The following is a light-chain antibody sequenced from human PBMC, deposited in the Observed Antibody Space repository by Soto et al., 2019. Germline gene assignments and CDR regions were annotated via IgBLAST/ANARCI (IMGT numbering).Light chain of an antibody. Sequence: EIVMTQSPATLSVSPGERATLSCRASQTVTGALAWYQQKPGQAPRLLLYGASTRATGVPERFSGSGSGTDFTLTSSRLQSEDFAVYYCQQYNDWPPYTFGQGTNVEIK. J-gene: IGKJ2*01. V-gene: IGKV3-15*01. CDR2: GAS. CDR3: QQYNDWPPYT. CDR1: QTVTGA.